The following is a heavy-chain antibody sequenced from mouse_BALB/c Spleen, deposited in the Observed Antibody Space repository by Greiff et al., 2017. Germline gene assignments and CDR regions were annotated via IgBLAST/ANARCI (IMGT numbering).Heavy chain of an antibody. CDR3: ARYYGPLYAMDY. J-gene: IGHJ4*01. CDR2: IWSGGST. D-gene: IGHD1-2*01. CDR1: GFSLTSYG. Sequence: QVQLQQSGPGLVQPSQSLSITCTVSGFSLTSYGVHWVRQSPGKGLEWLGVIWSGGSTDYNAAFISRLSISKDNSKSHVFFKMNSLQANDTAIYYCARYYGPLYAMDYWGQGTSVTVSS. V-gene: IGHV2-2*02.